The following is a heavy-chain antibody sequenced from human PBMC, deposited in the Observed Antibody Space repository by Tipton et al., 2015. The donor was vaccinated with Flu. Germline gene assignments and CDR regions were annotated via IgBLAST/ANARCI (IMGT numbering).Heavy chain of an antibody. D-gene: IGHD4-17*01. J-gene: IGHJ4*02. CDR2: IYYSGST. Sequence: TLSLTCTVSGGSISSGGYYWSWIRQHPGKGLEWVGYIYYSGSTYCNPSLKSRLTISIDTSNNQVSLELSSLTAADTAIYYCARAGYYGDYGPIDYWGQGTLVTVSS. CDR1: GGSISSGGYY. CDR3: ARAGYYGDYGPIDY. V-gene: IGHV4-31*03.